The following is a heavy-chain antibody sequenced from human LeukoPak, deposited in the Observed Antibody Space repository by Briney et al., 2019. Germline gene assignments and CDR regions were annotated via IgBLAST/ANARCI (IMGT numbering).Heavy chain of an antibody. CDR1: GFPFSSYG. V-gene: IGHV3-30*03. CDR3: AREGRFYDSSGRPFDY. Sequence: GGSLRLSCAASGFPFSSYGMHWVRQAPGKGLEWVAVISSDGSIDYYADSVRGRFTVSRDNSKNTMYLQVNSLRAEDTAVYYCAREGRFYDSSGRPFDYWGQGTLVTVSS. CDR2: ISSDGSID. D-gene: IGHD3-22*01. J-gene: IGHJ4*02.